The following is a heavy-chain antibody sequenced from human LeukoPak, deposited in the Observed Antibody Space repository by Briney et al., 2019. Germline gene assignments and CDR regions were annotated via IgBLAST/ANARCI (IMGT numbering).Heavy chain of an antibody. CDR2: IYYSGST. CDR3: ARRVLRYFDWLLLGDHFDY. V-gene: IGHV4-59*12. J-gene: IGHJ4*02. D-gene: IGHD3-9*01. CDR1: GGSISSYY. Sequence: PSETLSLTCTVSGGSISSYYWSWIRQPPGKGLEWIGYIYYSGSTNYNPSLKSRVTISVDTSKNQFSLKLSSVTAADTAVYYCARRVLRYFDWLLLGDHFDYWGQGTLVTVSS.